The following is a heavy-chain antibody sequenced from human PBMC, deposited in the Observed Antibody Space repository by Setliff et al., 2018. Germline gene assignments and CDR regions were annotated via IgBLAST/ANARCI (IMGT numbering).Heavy chain of an antibody. CDR2: ISSTSTYI. CDR1: GFTFSTYS. D-gene: IGHD5-12*01. J-gene: IGHJ6*03. CDR3: TRARDIAPTYNYMDV. V-gene: IGHV3-21*01. Sequence: PGGSLRLSCAASGFTFSTYSFNWVRQAPGKGLEWVSAISSTSTYIYYADSGKVRFTISRDNSKNPLYLHRNSLRAEDTAVYYCTRARDIAPTYNYMDVWGKGTTVTVSS.